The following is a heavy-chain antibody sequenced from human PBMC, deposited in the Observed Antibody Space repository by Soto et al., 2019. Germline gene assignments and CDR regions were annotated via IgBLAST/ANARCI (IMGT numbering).Heavy chain of an antibody. D-gene: IGHD6-19*01. J-gene: IGHJ4*02. CDR2: ISAYNGNT. CDR3: ARDLSSGWYGRFDY. Sequence: GASVKVSCKSSGYTFTSYGISWVRQAPGQGLEWMGWISAYNGNTNYAQKLQGRVTMTTDTSTSTAYMELRSLRSDDTAVYYCARDLSSGWYGRFDYWGQGTLVTVSS. CDR1: GYTFTSYG. V-gene: IGHV1-18*01.